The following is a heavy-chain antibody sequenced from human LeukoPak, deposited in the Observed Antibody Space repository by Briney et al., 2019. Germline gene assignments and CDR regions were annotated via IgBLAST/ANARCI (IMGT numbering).Heavy chain of an antibody. V-gene: IGHV1-18*01. D-gene: IGHD3-16*01. CDR1: GYTFTSYG. CDR3: ARVWIWTGEDPFDY. CDR2: ISAYNGNT. J-gene: IGHJ4*02. Sequence: GASVKVSCKASGYTFTSYGISWVRQAPGQGLEWMGWISAYNGNTNYAQKLQGRVTMTTDTSTSTAYMELRSLRSDDTAVYYCARVWIWTGEDPFDYWGQGTLVTVSS.